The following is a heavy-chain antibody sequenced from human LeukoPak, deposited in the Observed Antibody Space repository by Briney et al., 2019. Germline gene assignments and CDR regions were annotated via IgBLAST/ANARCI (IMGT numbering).Heavy chain of an antibody. CDR1: GDTVSSNSAA. D-gene: IGHD1-14*01. CDR2: TYYRSKWLH. V-gene: IGHV6-1*01. Sequence: SQTLSLTCAISGDTVSSNSAAWNWIRQSPSRGLEWLGRTYYRSKWLHEYALSVESRISINPDTSKNQFSLQLNSVTPEDTAVYYCAGNLSPDFDYWGQGTLVTVSS. CDR3: AGNLSPDFDY. J-gene: IGHJ4*02.